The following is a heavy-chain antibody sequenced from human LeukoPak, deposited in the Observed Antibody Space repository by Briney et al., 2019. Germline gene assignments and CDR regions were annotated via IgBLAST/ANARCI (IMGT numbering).Heavy chain of an antibody. CDR3: ARDGDTVLTRGYYYYMDV. J-gene: IGHJ6*03. CDR2: IKQDGSEK. D-gene: IGHD4-23*01. Sequence: GGSLRLSCAASEFILNKYWMSWVRQAPGKGLEWVANIKQDGSEKYYVDSVKGRFTISRDNAKNSLYLQMNSLRAEDTAVYYCARDGDTVLTRGYYYYMDVWGKGTTLTVSS. V-gene: IGHV3-7*01. CDR1: EFILNKYW.